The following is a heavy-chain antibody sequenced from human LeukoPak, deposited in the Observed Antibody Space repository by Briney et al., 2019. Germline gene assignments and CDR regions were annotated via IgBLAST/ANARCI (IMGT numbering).Heavy chain of an antibody. V-gene: IGHV3-74*01. Sequence: WGSLRLSCVASGFTFSSYWMHRVRQAPGKGPVWVSRINNDGSSAIYADSVKGRFTISRDNAKNTVYLQMNSLRAEDTAVYYCTRQIHYYDINVDHWGQGTLVTVSS. CDR2: INNDGSSA. CDR1: GFTFSSYW. CDR3: TRQIHYYDINVDH. J-gene: IGHJ4*02. D-gene: IGHD3-22*01.